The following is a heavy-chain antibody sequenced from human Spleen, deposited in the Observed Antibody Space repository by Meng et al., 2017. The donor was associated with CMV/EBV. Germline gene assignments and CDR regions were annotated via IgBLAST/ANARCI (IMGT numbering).Heavy chain of an antibody. CDR1: GASIKNYN. D-gene: IGHD3-16*01. Sequence: QGQIQESGPGRVKPSQTLSCTCIVSGASIKNYNWNWVRQPAGQGLEWIGLIQVIGHTVYNPSLKSRVTVSLDASKSQFSLTLNSVTAADTATYYCAGSRPGGGACDYWGQGILVTVSS. J-gene: IGHJ4*02. CDR2: IQVIGHT. V-gene: IGHV4-4*07. CDR3: AGSRPGGGACDY.